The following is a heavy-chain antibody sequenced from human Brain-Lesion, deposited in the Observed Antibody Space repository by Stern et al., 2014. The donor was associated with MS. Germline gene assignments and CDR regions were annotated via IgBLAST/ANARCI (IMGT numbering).Heavy chain of an antibody. J-gene: IGHJ6*02. CDR3: ARGRVVPGFQYYATDV. Sequence: VQLVESGPGLVKPSQTLSLSCTVSGGSISSGGYYWSWIRQPAGKGLEWIGRIFNSGSTSYNPSLQSRVTISIDTSHNQFPLRLNPMTAADTAVYYCARGRVVPGFQYYATDVWGQGTTVIVSS. CDR2: IFNSGST. V-gene: IGHV4-61*02. D-gene: IGHD2-2*01. CDR1: GGSISSGGYY.